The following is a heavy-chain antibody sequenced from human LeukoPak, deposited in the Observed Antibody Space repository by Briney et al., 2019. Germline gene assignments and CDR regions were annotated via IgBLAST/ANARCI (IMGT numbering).Heavy chain of an antibody. D-gene: IGHD2-21*02. CDR3: ARDLVYCGGDCYPNWFDP. CDR2: FYSGGST. CDR1: GFTVSSIY. Sequence: GGSLRLSCAASGFTVSSIYINWVRQAPGKGLEWVSLFYSGGSTYYADSVKGRFTISRDNAKNSLYLQMNSLRAEDTAVYYCARDLVYCGGDCYPNWFDPWGQGTLVTVSS. V-gene: IGHV3-66*01. J-gene: IGHJ5*02.